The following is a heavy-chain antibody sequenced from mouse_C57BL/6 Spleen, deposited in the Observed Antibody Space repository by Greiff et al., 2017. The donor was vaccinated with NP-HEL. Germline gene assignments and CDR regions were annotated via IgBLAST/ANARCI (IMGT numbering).Heavy chain of an antibody. CDR1: GYTFTDYE. CDR2: IDPETGGT. Sequence: QVQLQQSGAELVRPGASVTLSCKASGYTFTDYEMHWVKQTPVHGLEWIGAIDPETGGTAYNQKFKGKAILTADKSSSTAYMELRSLTSEDSAVYYCTRPLYGSSFAYWGQGTLVTVSA. V-gene: IGHV1-15*01. J-gene: IGHJ3*01. CDR3: TRPLYGSSFAY. D-gene: IGHD1-1*01.